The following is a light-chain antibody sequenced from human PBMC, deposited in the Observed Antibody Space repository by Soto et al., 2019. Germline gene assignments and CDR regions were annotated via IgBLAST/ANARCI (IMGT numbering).Light chain of an antibody. CDR1: QSVSSY. V-gene: IGKV3-11*01. Sequence: EIELTQSPATLSSSPGETATLSCRASQSVSSYLAWYQQKPGQAPRLLIYDASNRATGIPARLSGSGSGTDVTLTISSLEAEHVAVYYCQQRSNWPLTFGGGTKVEIK. CDR3: QQRSNWPLT. J-gene: IGKJ4*02. CDR2: DAS.